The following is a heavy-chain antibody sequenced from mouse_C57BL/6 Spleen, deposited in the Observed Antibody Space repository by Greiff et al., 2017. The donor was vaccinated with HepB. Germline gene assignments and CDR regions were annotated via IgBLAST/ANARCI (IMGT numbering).Heavy chain of an antibody. CDR3: ARENYGSSVFDY. V-gene: IGHV5-16*01. Sequence: EVQLQESEGGLVQPGSSMKLSCTASGFTFSDYYMAWVRQVPEKGLEWVANINYDGSSTYYLDSLKSRFIISRDNAKNILYLQMSSLKSEDTATYYCARENYGSSVFDYWGQGTTLTVSS. D-gene: IGHD1-1*01. CDR1: GFTFSDYY. J-gene: IGHJ2*01. CDR2: INYDGSST.